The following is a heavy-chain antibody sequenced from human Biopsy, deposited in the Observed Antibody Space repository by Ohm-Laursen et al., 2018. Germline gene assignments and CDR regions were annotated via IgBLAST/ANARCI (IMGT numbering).Heavy chain of an antibody. CDR2: IFYRGST. Sequence: TLSLTCSVSGGSISNNNYYWGWIRQPPGKGLEWIGSIFYRGSTHYKPSLKSRVNISVDTSKNQFSLKLNSVTAADTAVYYCARGSNEYGGLYFPHWGQGTLVTVSS. CDR3: ARGSNEYGGLYFPH. J-gene: IGHJ1*01. CDR1: GGSISNNNYY. D-gene: IGHD4-23*01. V-gene: IGHV4-39*07.